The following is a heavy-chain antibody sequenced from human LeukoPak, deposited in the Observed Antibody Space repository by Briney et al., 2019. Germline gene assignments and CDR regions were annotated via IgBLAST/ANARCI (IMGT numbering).Heavy chain of an antibody. CDR2: ISGSGGST. J-gene: IGHJ4*02. CDR3: ARDPQGYSSSWFDY. Sequence: GGSLRLSCAASGFTFSSYAMSWVRQAPGKGLEWVSAISGSGGSTYYADSLKGRFTISRDNAKNSLYLQMNSLRAEDTAVYYCARDPQGYSSSWFDYWGQGTLVTVSS. D-gene: IGHD6-13*01. V-gene: IGHV3-23*01. CDR1: GFTFSSYA.